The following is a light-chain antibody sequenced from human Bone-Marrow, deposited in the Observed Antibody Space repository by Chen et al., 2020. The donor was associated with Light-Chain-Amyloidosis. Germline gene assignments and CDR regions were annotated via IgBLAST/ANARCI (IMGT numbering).Light chain of an antibody. CDR3: QVWDRSSDRPV. V-gene: IGLV3-21*02. CDR1: NLGPTS. J-gene: IGLJ3*02. CDR2: DDS. Sequence: SYALTQPSSVSGGPGQTATIACGGNNLGPTSVHWYQQTQGQAPLLVVYDDSDRPSGIPERLSGSKSGNTATLTISRVEAGDEADYYCQVWDRSSDRPVFGGGTKLTVL.